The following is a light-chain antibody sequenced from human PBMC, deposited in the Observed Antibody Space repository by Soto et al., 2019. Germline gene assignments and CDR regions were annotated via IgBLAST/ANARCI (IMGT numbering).Light chain of an antibody. V-gene: IGKV3-20*01. J-gene: IGKJ2*01. CDR3: QQYGSSPV. Sequence: EIVLTQSPGTLSLSPGERATLSCRASQSVSSSYLAWYQQKPGQAPSILIYGASIRSTGIPDRFSGSGSGTDFTLTISRLEPEDFAVYYCQQYGSSPVFGQGTKLEIK. CDR2: GAS. CDR1: QSVSSSY.